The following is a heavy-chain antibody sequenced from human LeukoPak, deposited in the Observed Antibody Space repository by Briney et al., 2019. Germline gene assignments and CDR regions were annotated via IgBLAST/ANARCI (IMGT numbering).Heavy chain of an antibody. CDR2: IYYSGST. J-gene: IGHJ4*02. D-gene: IGHD3-22*01. V-gene: IGHV4-30-4*01. CDR1: GGSISSGDYY. CDR3: ASRGTYYDSSGYYYGHIDY. Sequence: SETLSLTCTVSGGSISSGDYYWSWIRQPPGKGLEWIGYIYYSGSTYYNPSLKSRVTISVDTSKNQSSLKLSSVTAADTAVYYCASRGTYYDSSGYYYGHIDYWGQGTLVTVSS.